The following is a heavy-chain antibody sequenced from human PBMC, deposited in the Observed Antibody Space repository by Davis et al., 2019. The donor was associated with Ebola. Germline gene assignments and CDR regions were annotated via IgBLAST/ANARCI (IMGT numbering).Heavy chain of an antibody. CDR2: IHDSGST. CDR3: ARGGTYNWNYYYYYGMDV. D-gene: IGHD1-20*01. J-gene: IGHJ6*02. V-gene: IGHV4-59*12. Sequence: SETLSLTCTVSGGSISGDYWSWIRQPPGKGLEWIGYIHDSGSTNYNPSLKSRLTISVDTSKNQFSLKLTSVTAADTAVYYCARGGTYNWNYYYYYGMDVWGQGTTVTVSS. CDR1: GGSISGDY.